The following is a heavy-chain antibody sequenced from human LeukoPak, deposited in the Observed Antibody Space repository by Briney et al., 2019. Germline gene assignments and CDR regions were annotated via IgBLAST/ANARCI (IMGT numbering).Heavy chain of an antibody. CDR2: INPGDSDT. J-gene: IGHJ4*02. Sequence: GESLKISCKGSGYRFTTYWIGWVRQMPGKGLEWMEIINPGDSDTRYSPSFQGQVTISADKSISTAYLLWSSLKASDTAMYYCARHPITRYYDSSGYSAAGPDYWGQGTLVTVSS. D-gene: IGHD3-22*01. V-gene: IGHV5-51*01. CDR3: ARHPITRYYDSSGYSAAGPDY. CDR1: GYRFTTYW.